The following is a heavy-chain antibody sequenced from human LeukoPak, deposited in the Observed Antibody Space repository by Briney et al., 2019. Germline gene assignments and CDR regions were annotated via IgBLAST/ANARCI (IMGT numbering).Heavy chain of an antibody. Sequence: PGGSLRLSCAASGFTFSSYSMNWVRQAPGKGLEWVSSISSSSSYIYYADSVKGRFTISRDNAKSSLYLQMNSLRAEDTAVYYCARGYCSSTSCQKHYYYYGMDVWGQGTTVTVSS. CDR3: ARGYCSSTSCQKHYYYYGMDV. J-gene: IGHJ6*02. V-gene: IGHV3-21*01. D-gene: IGHD2-2*01. CDR2: ISSSSSYI. CDR1: GFTFSSYS.